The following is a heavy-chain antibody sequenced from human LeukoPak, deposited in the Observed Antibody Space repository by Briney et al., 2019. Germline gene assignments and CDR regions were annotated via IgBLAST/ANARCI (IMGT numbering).Heavy chain of an antibody. CDR1: GFTFEDYA. CDR2: ISWNSGSI. D-gene: IGHD3-10*01. J-gene: IGHJ4*02. V-gene: IGHV3-9*01. Sequence: GGSLRLSCVASGFTFEDYAMHWVRQAPGKGLEWVSGISWNSGSIGYADSVKGRFTISRDNAKNSLYLQMNSLRAEDTALYYCAKDKSHHYYGSGSYYVYWGQGTLVTVSS. CDR3: AKDKSHHYYGSGSYYVY.